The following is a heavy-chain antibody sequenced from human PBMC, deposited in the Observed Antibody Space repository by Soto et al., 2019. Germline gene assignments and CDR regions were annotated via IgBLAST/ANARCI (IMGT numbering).Heavy chain of an antibody. J-gene: IGHJ5*02. D-gene: IGHD6-6*01. CDR1: GYTFTGYY. CDR3: ARDSSLRDLTNWFDP. CDR2: INPNSGGT. Sequence: ASVKVSCKASGYTFTGYYMHWVRQAPGQGLEWMGWINPNSGGTNYAQKFQGWVTMTRDTSISTAYMELSRLRSDDTAVYYCARDSSLRDLTNWFDPWGQGTLVTVS. V-gene: IGHV1-2*04.